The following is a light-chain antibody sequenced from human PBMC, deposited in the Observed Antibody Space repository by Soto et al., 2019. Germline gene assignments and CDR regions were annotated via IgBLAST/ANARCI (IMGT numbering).Light chain of an antibody. Sequence: QSVLSDTASVSGSPGQSIPISCSGTSSDDGSYSHVAWYQQFPGKTPTLIIYEVTYRPSGVSHRFSASKSGNTASLTISGLQAGDEADYFCISYTGSSTPYVFGNRTMVTVL. CDR2: EVT. J-gene: IGLJ1*01. CDR3: ISYTGSSTPYV. V-gene: IGLV2-14*01. CDR1: SSDDGSYSH.